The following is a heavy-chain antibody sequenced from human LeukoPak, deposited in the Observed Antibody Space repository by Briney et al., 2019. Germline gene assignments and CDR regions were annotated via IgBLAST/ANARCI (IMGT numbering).Heavy chain of an antibody. V-gene: IGHV5-51*01. CDR2: IYPGDSGT. J-gene: IGHJ5*01. Sequence: GESLKISCKGSGYSFTRYWIGWVRQMPGKGLEWMGVIYPGDSGTRYSPSFQGQVTISADKSISTAYLQWSSLRASDTAMYYCARQRDYGDYDSWGQGTLVTVSS. D-gene: IGHD4-17*01. CDR3: ARQRDYGDYDS. CDR1: GYSFTRYW.